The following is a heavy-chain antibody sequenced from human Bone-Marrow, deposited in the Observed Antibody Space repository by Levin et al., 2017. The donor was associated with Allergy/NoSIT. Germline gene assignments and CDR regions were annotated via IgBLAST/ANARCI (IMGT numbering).Heavy chain of an antibody. CDR3: ARDQFRRATIGARWFDP. V-gene: IGHV3-7*01. CDR1: GFTFSNSW. Sequence: PGGSLRLSCAASGFTFSNSWMSWVRQAPGKGLEWVANIKEDGSEIYYVDSVKGRFTISRDNAKNSLYVQMNSLRAEDTAVYYCARDQFRRATIGARWFDPWGQGTLVTVSS. J-gene: IGHJ5*02. CDR2: IKEDGSEI. D-gene: IGHD5-24*01.